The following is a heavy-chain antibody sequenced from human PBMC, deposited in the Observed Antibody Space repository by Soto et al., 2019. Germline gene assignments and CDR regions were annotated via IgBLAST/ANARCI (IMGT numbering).Heavy chain of an antibody. V-gene: IGHV1-18*01. CDR1: GYTFTSYG. J-gene: IGHJ6*02. D-gene: IGHD2-15*01. CDR3: AREGVVVVAATLPYYYYYGMDV. CDR2: ISAYNGNT. Sequence: QVQLVQSGAEVKKPGASVKVSCKASGYTFTSYGISWVRQAPGQGLEWMGWISAYNGNTNYAQKLQGRVTMTTDTSTSTAYMELRSRRSDDTAVYYCAREGVVVVAATLPYYYYYGMDVWGQGTTVTVSS.